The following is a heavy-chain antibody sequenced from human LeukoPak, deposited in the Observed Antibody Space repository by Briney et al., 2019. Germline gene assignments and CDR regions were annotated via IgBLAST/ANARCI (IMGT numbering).Heavy chain of an antibody. CDR2: ISVYNGNT. J-gene: IGHJ6*02. CDR3: ARGYCSGGRCYDILNYQYGMDV. CDR1: GYTFTSYG. Sequence: ASVKVSCKASGYTFTSYGVSWVRQAPGQGPEWMGWISVYNGNTNYAQRLQGRVTMTTDTSTSTAYMELRGLRSDDTAVYYCARGYCSGGRCYDILNYQYGMDVWGQGTTVTVSS. D-gene: IGHD2-15*01. V-gene: IGHV1-18*01.